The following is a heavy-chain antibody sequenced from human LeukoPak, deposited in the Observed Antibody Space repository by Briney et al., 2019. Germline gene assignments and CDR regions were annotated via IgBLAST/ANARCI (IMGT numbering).Heavy chain of an antibody. D-gene: IGHD4-17*01. CDR3: ARDLNYGDDY. CDR2: INPNSGGT. J-gene: IGHJ4*02. V-gene: IGHV1-2*02. CDR1: GYTFTDYY. Sequence: ASVKVSCKASGYTFTDYYIHWVRQAPGQGLEWMGWINPNSGGTNYAQKFQGRVTMTRDTSINTAYMELSRLRSDDTAMYYCARDLNYGDDYWGQGTLVTVSS.